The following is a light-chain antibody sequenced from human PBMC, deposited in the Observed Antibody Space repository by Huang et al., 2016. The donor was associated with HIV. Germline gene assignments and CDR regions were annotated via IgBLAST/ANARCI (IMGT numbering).Light chain of an antibody. J-gene: IGKJ1*01. Sequence: EIVMTQSPATLSVSPVERATLSCRASQSVSSNLAWYQQKPGQGPRLLSYGASTRATGIPARVSGSGSGIEFTLTISSLQSEDFAVYYCQQYNNWPPWTFGQGTKVEIK. CDR1: QSVSSN. CDR2: GAS. CDR3: QQYNNWPPWT. V-gene: IGKV3-15*01.